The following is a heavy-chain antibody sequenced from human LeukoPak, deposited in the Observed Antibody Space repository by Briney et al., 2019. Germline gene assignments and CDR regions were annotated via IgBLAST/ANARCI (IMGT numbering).Heavy chain of an antibody. CDR2: INPNSGGT. CDR3: ARDGHPLYSYGLDY. D-gene: IGHD5-18*01. CDR1: GYTFTGYC. Sequence: ASVKVSCKASGYTFTGYCMHRVRQAPGQGLEWMGWINPNSGGTNYAQKFQGWVTMTRDTSISTAYMELSRLRSDDTAVYYCARDGHPLYSYGLDYWGQGTLVTVSS. J-gene: IGHJ4*02. V-gene: IGHV1-2*04.